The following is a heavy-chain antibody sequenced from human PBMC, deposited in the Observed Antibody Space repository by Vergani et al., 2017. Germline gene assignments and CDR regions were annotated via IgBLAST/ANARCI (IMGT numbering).Heavy chain of an antibody. CDR2: INPNSGGT. J-gene: IGHJ5*02. Sequence: QVQLVQSGAEVKKPGASVKVSCKASGYTFTGYYMHWVRQAPGQGLEWMGWINPNSGGTNYAQKFQGRVTMTRDTSISTAYMVLSRLRSDDTAVYYCARPPIAAAGDNWFDPWGQGTLVTVSS. CDR3: ARPPIAAAGDNWFDP. V-gene: IGHV1-2*02. D-gene: IGHD6-13*01. CDR1: GYTFTGYY.